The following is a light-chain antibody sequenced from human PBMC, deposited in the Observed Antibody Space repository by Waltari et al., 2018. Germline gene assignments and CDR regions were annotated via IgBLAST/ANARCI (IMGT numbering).Light chain of an antibody. CDR2: DDD. Sequence: YELTQPPSVSVSPGQTARITCSGAALPKKYAFWYQQKSGQAPVLVICDDDKRPSGIPERFSGSSSGSMATLTITGAQVGDEADYYCYSADGSGDLGVFGGGTKVTVL. V-gene: IGLV3-10*01. J-gene: IGLJ3*02. CDR3: YSADGSGDLGV. CDR1: ALPKKY.